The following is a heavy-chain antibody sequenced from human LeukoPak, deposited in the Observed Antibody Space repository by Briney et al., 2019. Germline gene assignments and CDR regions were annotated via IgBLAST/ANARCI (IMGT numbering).Heavy chain of an antibody. CDR2: IYPGDSDT. J-gene: IGHJ4*02. CDR1: GYSFTNYW. Sequence: GESLKISCKASGYSFTNYWIACVLQLPGKSLEWMVFIYPGDSDTRYSPSFQGQVTISADKPISTAYLQWSSLKASDTAMYYCARRSGSFQGDYNFDYWGQGTLVTVSS. D-gene: IGHD1-26*01. CDR3: ARRSGSFQGDYNFDY. V-gene: IGHV5-51*01.